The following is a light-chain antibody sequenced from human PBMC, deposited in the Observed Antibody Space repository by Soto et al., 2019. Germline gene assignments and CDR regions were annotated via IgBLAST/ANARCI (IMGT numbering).Light chain of an antibody. CDR3: QQYGSSPQT. J-gene: IGKJ1*01. CDR2: GAS. Sequence: EIVLTQSPGTLSLSPGERATVSCRTSQSVSSSYLAWYQQKPGQAPRLLIYGASSRATGIPGRFSGSGSGTDFTLTISRLEPEDFAVYYCQQYGSSPQTFGQGTKVDIK. V-gene: IGKV3-20*01. CDR1: QSVSSSY.